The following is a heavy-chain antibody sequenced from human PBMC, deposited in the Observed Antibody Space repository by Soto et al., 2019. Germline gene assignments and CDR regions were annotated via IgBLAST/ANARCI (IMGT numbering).Heavy chain of an antibody. J-gene: IGHJ6*03. CDR1: GFTFSTYW. Sequence: EVQLVESGGGLVQPGGSLRLSCAASGFTFSTYWMSWVRQAPGKGLEWVANIKQDGSQKYNVDSVKGRFTNSRDNAENSLYLQMNSLRAEDTAVYYCARASGGIFAYMDVWGKGTTVTVSS. CDR3: ARASGGIFAYMDV. CDR2: IKQDGSQK. D-gene: IGHD3-3*01. V-gene: IGHV3-7*04.